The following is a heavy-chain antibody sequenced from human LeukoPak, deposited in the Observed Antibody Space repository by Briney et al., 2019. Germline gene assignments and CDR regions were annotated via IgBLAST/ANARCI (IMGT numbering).Heavy chain of an antibody. V-gene: IGHV3-7*01. CDR3: SVYDSSGYKTFDY. CDR2: INPDGTTK. D-gene: IGHD3-22*01. CDR1: GFTFNNYW. J-gene: IGHJ4*02. Sequence: GGSLRLSCAASGFTFNNYWMTWVRQAPGMGLEWVANINPDGTTKFYADSVKGRFTISRDNTKNSLYLQMNSLRAEDTAVYYCSVYDSSGYKTFDYWGQGTLVTVSS.